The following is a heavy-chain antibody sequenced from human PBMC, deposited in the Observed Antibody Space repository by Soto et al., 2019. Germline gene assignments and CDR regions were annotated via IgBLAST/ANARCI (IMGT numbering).Heavy chain of an antibody. CDR3: ARARMVAAPKYYYYGMDV. J-gene: IGHJ6*02. CDR2: IWYDGSNK. V-gene: IGHV3-33*01. CDR1: GFTFSSYG. Sequence: GGSLRLSCAASGFTFSSYGMHWVRQAPGKGLEWVAVIWYDGSNKYYADSVKGRFTISRDNSKNTLYLQMNSLRAEDTAVYYCARARMVAAPKYYYYGMDVWGQGTTVTVSS. D-gene: IGHD2-15*01.